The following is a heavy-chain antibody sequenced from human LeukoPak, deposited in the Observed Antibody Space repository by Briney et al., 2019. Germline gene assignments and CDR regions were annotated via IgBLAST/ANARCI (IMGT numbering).Heavy chain of an antibody. CDR3: AKTTTGYSSGRYPGWPVDY. Sequence: GGSLRLSCAASGFTFSTYAMYWVRQAPGKGLEWVSGIFGSGGSTHYADSVKGRFTISRDNSKNTVYLQMNSLRAEDMAVYYCAKTTTGYSSGRYPGWPVDYWGQGTLVTVSS. V-gene: IGHV3-23*01. D-gene: IGHD6-19*01. J-gene: IGHJ4*02. CDR1: GFTFSTYA. CDR2: IFGSGGST.